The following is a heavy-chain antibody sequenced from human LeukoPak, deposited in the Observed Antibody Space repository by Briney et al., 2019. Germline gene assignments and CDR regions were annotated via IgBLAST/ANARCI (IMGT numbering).Heavy chain of an antibody. J-gene: IGHJ3*02. CDR2: ISSSSSTI. CDR1: GFTFSSYS. Sequence: GGSLRLSCAASGFTFSSYSMNWVRQAPGKGLEWVSYISSSSSTIYYADSVKGRFTISRDNAKNSLYLQMNSLRAEDTAVYYCARGGSDSSGYPLTRDAFDIWGQGTMVTVSS. V-gene: IGHV3-48*04. D-gene: IGHD3-22*01. CDR3: ARGGSDSSGYPLTRDAFDI.